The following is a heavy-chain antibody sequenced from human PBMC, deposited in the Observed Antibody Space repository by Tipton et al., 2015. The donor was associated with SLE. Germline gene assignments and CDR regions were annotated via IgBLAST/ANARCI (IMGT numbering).Heavy chain of an antibody. Sequence: SLRLSCAASDFSFRNYRMNWVRQAPGKGLEWVSSVSRNSDYIYYADSVKGRFIISRDNAKNSLYLQMSSLRGEDTAVYYCARLRVTAGPRGAFNIWGQGTMVTVSS. J-gene: IGHJ3*02. CDR2: VSRNSDYI. D-gene: IGHD5-18*01. CDR3: ARLRVTAGPRGAFNI. CDR1: DFSFRNYR. V-gene: IGHV3-21*03.